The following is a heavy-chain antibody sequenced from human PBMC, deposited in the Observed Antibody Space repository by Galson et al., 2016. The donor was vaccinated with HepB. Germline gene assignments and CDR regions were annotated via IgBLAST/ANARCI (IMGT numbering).Heavy chain of an antibody. CDR2: IYSGGST. D-gene: IGHD2-15*01. CDR3: ARRSDSLLVVAGDC. Sequence: SLRLSCAASGFTVSSNYMTWARQAPGKGPEWVSVIYSGGSTSYADSVKGRFTISRDSSKNTLYLQMNSLRPEDTAVYYCARRSDSLLVVAGDCWGQGTLVTVSS. J-gene: IGHJ4*02. CDR1: GFTVSSNY. V-gene: IGHV3-66*02.